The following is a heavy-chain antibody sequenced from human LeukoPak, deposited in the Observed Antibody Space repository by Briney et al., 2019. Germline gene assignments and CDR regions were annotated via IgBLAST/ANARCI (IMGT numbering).Heavy chain of an antibody. D-gene: IGHD2-15*01. J-gene: IGHJ4*02. Sequence: GASVKVSCKASGYTFTSYDINWVRQDTGQGLEWMGWMNPNRCNTGYAQKFQGRVTMTRNTPISTAYMELSSLRSEDTAVYYCARGQTIFSCSGGSCYHPSDYWGQGTLVTVSS. CDR1: GYTFTSYD. CDR3: ARGQTIFSCSGGSCYHPSDY. CDR2: MNPNRCNT. V-gene: IGHV1-8*01.